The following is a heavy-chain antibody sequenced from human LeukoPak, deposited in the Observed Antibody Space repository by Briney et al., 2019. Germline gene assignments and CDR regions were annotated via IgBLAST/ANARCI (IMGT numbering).Heavy chain of an antibody. CDR1: GFTFSSYG. Sequence: GRSLRLSCAASGFTFSSYGMHWVRQAPGKGLEWVAVISYDGSNKYYVDSVKGRFTISRDNSKNTLYLQMNSLRAEDTAVYYCAKDQGYCSGGSCYPWNGMDVWGKGTTVTVSS. D-gene: IGHD2-15*01. V-gene: IGHV3-30*18. J-gene: IGHJ6*04. CDR3: AKDQGYCSGGSCYPWNGMDV. CDR2: ISYDGSNK.